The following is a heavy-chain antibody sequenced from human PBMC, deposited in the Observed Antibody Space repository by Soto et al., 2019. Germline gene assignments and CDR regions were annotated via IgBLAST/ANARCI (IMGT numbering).Heavy chain of an antibody. CDR2: ISAYNGNR. D-gene: IGHD3-16*02. V-gene: IGHV1-18*04. Sequence: SVKVSCKASGYTFTSYGFSWVRQAPGQGLEWMGWISAYNGNRNYAQNPQGRVTMTTDTSTSTAYMELRSLRSEDTAVYYCARDLGRSYYFDYWGQGYLVTVSS. CDR1: GYTFTSYG. CDR3: ARDLGRSYYFDY. J-gene: IGHJ4*02.